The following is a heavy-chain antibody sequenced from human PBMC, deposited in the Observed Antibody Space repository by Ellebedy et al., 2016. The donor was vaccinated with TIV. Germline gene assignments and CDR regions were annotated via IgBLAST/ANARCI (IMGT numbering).Heavy chain of an antibody. Sequence: GESLKISCAASGFIFSDHYMDWVRQAPGKGLEWVGRTRNKAYSYIADYAASVKGRFTITRDNSKNSLYLQMNSLKTEDTAVYYCTGGKYGLDYWGQGTLVTVSS. D-gene: IGHD1-26*01. CDR3: TGGKYGLDY. J-gene: IGHJ4*02. CDR2: TRNKAYSYIA. CDR1: GFIFSDHY. V-gene: IGHV3-72*01.